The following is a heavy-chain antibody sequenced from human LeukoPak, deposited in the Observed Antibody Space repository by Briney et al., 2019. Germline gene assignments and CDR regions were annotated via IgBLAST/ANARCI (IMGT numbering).Heavy chain of an antibody. CDR1: GFTFSDYY. D-gene: IGHD4-4*01. J-gene: IGHJ4*02. V-gene: IGHV3-15*01. Sequence: GGSLRLSCAASGFTFSDYYMSWVRQAPGKGLEWVGRIKSKTDGGTTDYAAPVKGRFTISRDDSKNTLYLQMNSLKTEDTAVYYCTTRRDQRAYSNYDYFDYWGQGTLVTVSS. CDR2: IKSKTDGGTT. CDR3: TTRRDQRAYSNYDYFDY.